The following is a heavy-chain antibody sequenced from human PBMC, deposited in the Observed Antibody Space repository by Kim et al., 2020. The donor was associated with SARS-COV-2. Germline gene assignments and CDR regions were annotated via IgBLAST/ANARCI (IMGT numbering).Heavy chain of an antibody. D-gene: IGHD6-6*01. J-gene: IGHJ6*03. Sequence: VKGRFTISRDNSKNTLYLQMNSLRAEDTAVYYCAKAGGSSPTYYYYMDVWGKGTTVTVSS. CDR3: AKAGGSSPTYYYYMDV. V-gene: IGHV3-23*01.